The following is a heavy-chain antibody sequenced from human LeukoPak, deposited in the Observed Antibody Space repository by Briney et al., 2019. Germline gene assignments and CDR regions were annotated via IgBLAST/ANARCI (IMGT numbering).Heavy chain of an antibody. CDR2: IYYSGST. CDR1: GGSINSYY. J-gene: IGHJ4*02. Sequence: PSETLSLTCTVSGGSINSYYWSWIRQPPGKGLEWIGYIYYSGSTNYNPSLKSRVAISVDASKNQFSLKLSSVTATDTAVYYCARQGGYSSSPDYWGQGTLVTVSS. CDR3: ARQGGYSSSPDY. V-gene: IGHV4-59*08. D-gene: IGHD6-13*01.